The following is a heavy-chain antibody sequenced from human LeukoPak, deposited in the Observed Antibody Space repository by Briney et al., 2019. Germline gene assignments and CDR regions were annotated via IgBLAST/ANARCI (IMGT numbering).Heavy chain of an antibody. V-gene: IGHV5-51*01. CDR1: GYSFTSYW. J-gene: IGHJ4*02. D-gene: IGHD3-22*01. CDR2: IYPGDSDT. Sequence: GESLKISCKGSGYSFTSYWIGWVRQMPGKGLEWMGIIYPGDSDTRYSPSFQGQVTISADKSISTAYLQWSSLKASDTAMYYCARQTGATYYYDSSGSQLHFDYWGQGTLVTVSS. CDR3: ARQTGATYYYDSSGSQLHFDY.